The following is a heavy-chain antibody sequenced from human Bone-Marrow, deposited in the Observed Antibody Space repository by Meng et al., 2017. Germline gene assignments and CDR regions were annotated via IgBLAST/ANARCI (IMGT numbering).Heavy chain of an antibody. J-gene: IGHJ4*02. CDR2: INPNSGGT. V-gene: IGHV1-2*06. CDR3: ARVRAVATRGIPHY. D-gene: IGHD5-12*01. Sequence: LYRAWTKKPGAPVKVHSKAAEYTSTGYYIHGARQAPGQGLEWMGRINPNSGGTNEAQKFQGRVTMTRDTSISTAYMELSRLRSDDTAVYYCARVRAVATRGIPHYWGQGTLVTVSS. CDR1: EYTSTGYY.